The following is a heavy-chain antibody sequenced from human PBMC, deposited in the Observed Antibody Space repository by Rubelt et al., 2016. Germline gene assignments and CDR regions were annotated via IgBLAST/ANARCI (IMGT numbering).Heavy chain of an antibody. J-gene: IGHJ4*02. CDR1: GFTSSSFA. V-gene: IGHV3-23*01. CDR2: ISGSGGST. CDR3: AKDRYSSSQGTPDY. Sequence: SVGGMVQPGGSLRLSCAASGFTSSSFAMSWVRQAPGKGLEWVSAISGSGGSTYYADSVKGRFTISRDNSKNTLYLQMNSLRAEDTAVYYCAKDRYSSSQGTPDYWGQGTLVTVSS. D-gene: IGHD6-13*01.